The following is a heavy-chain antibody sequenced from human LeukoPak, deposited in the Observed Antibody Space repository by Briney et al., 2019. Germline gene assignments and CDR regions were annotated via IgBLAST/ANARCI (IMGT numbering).Heavy chain of an antibody. CDR3: ARGGYSYGYYFDY. CDR2: IYYSGST. J-gene: IGHJ4*02. D-gene: IGHD5-18*01. Sequence: KPSETLSLTCTVSGGSISSYYWSWIRQPPGKGLEWIGYIYYSGSTNYNPSLKIRVTISVDTSKNQFSLKLSSVTAADTAVYYCARGGYSYGYYFDYWGQGTLVTVPS. V-gene: IGHV4-59*01. CDR1: GGSISSYY.